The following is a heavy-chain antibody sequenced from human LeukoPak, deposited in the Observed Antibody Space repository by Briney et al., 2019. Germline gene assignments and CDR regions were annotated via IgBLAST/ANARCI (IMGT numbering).Heavy chain of an antibody. CDR1: GGSISTSY. V-gene: IGHV4-59*01. CDR3: ARDFGASDGIYFDS. CDR2: ILYSGST. D-gene: IGHD3-3*01. Sequence: PSETLSLTCTVSGGSISTSYWNWVRQPPGKGLEWIGYILYSGSTKYNPSLESRVTISVDTSKNQFSLKLTSVTAADTAVYYCARDFGASDGIYFDSWGQGTLVTVSS. J-gene: IGHJ4*02.